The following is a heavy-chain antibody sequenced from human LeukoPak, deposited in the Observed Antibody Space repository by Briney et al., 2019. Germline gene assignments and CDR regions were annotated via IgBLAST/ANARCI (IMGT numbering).Heavy chain of an antibody. J-gene: IGHJ6*03. CDR1: GDSVSSNSAA. CDR3: ARDLDTADSYYYYMDV. Sequence: SQTLSLTCAISGDSVSSNSAAWNWIRQSPSRGLEWLGRTYYRSKWYNDYAVSVKSRITINPDTSKNQFSLQLNSVTSEDTAVYYCARDLDTADSYYYYMDVWDKGTTVTVSS. CDR2: TYYRSKWYN. V-gene: IGHV6-1*01. D-gene: IGHD5-18*01.